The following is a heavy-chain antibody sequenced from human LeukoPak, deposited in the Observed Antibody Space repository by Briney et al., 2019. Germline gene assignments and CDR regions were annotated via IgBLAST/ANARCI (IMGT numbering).Heavy chain of an antibody. CDR2: IYPGDSDT. D-gene: IGHD2-15*01. J-gene: IGHJ5*02. CDR1: GYSFASYW. V-gene: IGHV5-51*01. Sequence: GESLKISCKGSGYSFASYWIGWVRQMPGKGLEWMGIIYPGDSDTRYSPSFQGQVTISADKSISTAYLQWSSLKASDTAMYYCARLSAGLGYCSGGSCYGGNWFDPWGQGTLVTVSS. CDR3: ARLSAGLGYCSGGSCYGGNWFDP.